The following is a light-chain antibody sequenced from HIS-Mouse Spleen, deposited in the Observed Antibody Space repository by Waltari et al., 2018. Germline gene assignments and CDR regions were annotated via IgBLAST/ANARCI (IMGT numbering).Light chain of an antibody. V-gene: IGLV2-23*01. Sequence: QSALTQPASVSGSPGPSITIPCPGTSSDVGGYHLVSWYQQHPGKAPKLMIYEGSKRPSGVSNRFSGSKSGNTASLTISGLQAEDEADYYCCSYAGSSTVVFGGGTKLTVL. CDR3: CSYAGSSTVV. CDR2: EGS. J-gene: IGLJ2*01. CDR1: SSDVGGYHL.